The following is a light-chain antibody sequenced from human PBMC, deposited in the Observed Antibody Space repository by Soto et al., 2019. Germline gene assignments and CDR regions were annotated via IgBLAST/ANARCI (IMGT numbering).Light chain of an antibody. Sequence: QSALTQPPSASGSPGQSVTISCTGTSSDVGGYKYASWYQQHPDKAPKLMIFEVNKRPSGVPDRFSGSKSGNTASLTVSGLQAEDEADYYCSSYAGSNNLGVFGTGTKLTVL. V-gene: IGLV2-8*01. CDR1: SSDVGGYKY. J-gene: IGLJ1*01. CDR3: SSYAGSNNLGV. CDR2: EVN.